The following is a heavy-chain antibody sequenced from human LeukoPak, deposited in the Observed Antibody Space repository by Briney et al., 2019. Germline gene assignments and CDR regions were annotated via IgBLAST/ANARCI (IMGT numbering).Heavy chain of an antibody. J-gene: IGHJ4*02. Sequence: GGSLRLSCAASGFTFSQYDMHWVRQAPGKGLEWVAVISYDGSNKYYADSVKGRFTVSRDNSKNTLYLQMNSLRAEDTAVYYCARAQVVPAAPDYWGQGTLVTVSS. CDR2: ISYDGSNK. V-gene: IGHV3-30-3*01. CDR3: ARAQVVPAAPDY. D-gene: IGHD2-2*01. CDR1: GFTFSQYD.